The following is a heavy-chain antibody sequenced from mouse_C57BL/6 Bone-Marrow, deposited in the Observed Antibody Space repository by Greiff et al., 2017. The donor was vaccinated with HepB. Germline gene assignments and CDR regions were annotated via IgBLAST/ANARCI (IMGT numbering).Heavy chain of an antibody. V-gene: IGHV1-64*01. Sequence: VQLQQPGAELVKPGASVKLSCKASGYTFTSYWMHWVKQRPGKGLEWIGMIHPNSGSTNYNEKFKSKATLTVDKSSSTAYMQLSSLTSDDAEVYYCESWFGYWGQGTLVTVSA. J-gene: IGHJ3*01. CDR3: ESWFGY. CDR2: IHPNSGST. CDR1: GYTFTSYW.